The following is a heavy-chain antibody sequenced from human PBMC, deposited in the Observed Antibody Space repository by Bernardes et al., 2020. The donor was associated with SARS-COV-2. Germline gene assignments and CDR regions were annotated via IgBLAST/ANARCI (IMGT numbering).Heavy chain of an antibody. J-gene: IGHJ5*02. CDR3: ATSTAISGPPNWFDP. CDR1: GYTLIELS. Sequence: ASVKVSCKVSGYTLIELSMHWVRQAPGKGLEWMGGFDPEDGETIYAQKFQGRVTMTEDTPTDTAYMELSSLRSEDTAVYYCATSTAISGPPNWFDPWGQGTLVTVSS. D-gene: IGHD3-3*01. V-gene: IGHV1-24*01. CDR2: FDPEDGET.